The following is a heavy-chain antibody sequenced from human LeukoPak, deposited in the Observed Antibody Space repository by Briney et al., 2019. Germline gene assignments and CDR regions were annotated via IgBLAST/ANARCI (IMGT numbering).Heavy chain of an antibody. CDR1: GYTFTGYY. V-gene: IGHV1-2*02. CDR2: INPNSGGT. D-gene: IGHD2-2*02. Sequence: ASVKVSCKASGYTFTGYYMHWVRQAPGQGLEWMGWINPNSGGTNYAQKFQGRVTMTRDTSISTAYMELSRLRSDDTAVYYCARAIVVVPAAIPFDAFDIWGQGTMVTVSS. J-gene: IGHJ3*02. CDR3: ARAIVVVPAAIPFDAFDI.